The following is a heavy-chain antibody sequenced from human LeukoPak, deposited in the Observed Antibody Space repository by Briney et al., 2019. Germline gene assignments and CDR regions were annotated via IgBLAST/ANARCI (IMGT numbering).Heavy chain of an antibody. CDR3: ARSSYRSSGWSYDALDV. V-gene: IGHV1-18*01. CDR2: INAYNGYT. Sequence: ASVKVSCKASHYTYSNYGVSWVRQSPGQGLEWMGWINAYNGYTNYAQKLQGRVTMTTDTSTSTAYMEMRSLRSDDRAVYYFARSSYRSSGWSYDALDVWGEGTMVSVSS. CDR1: HYTYSNYG. J-gene: IGHJ3*01. D-gene: IGHD6-19*01.